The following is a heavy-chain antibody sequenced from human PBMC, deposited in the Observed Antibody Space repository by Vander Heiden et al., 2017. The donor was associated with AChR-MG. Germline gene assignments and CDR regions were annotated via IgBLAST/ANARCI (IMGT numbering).Heavy chain of an antibody. J-gene: IGHJ6*02. D-gene: IGHD6-6*01. CDR2: IIPIFGTA. V-gene: IGHV1-69*01. CDR3: GRGGQLGYYYYGMDV. CDR1: GGTFSSYA. Sequence: EVKKPGSSVKVSCKASGGTFSSYAISWVRQAPGQGLEWMGGIIPIFGTANYAQKFQGRVTITADESTSTAYMELSSLRSDDTAVYYCGRGGQLGYYYYGMDVWGQGTTVTVSS.